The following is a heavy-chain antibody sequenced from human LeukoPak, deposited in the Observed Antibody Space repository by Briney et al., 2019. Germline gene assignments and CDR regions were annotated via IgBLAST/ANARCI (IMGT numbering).Heavy chain of an antibody. CDR1: GDSISSGDYY. Sequence: SETLSLTCTVSGDSISSGDYYWSWIRQPAGKGLEWIGRISSSGSTNYTPSLKSRVTISVDTSKNQFSLKLSSVTAADTAVYFCARGPYSYDSSGAFDIWGQGTMVTVSS. V-gene: IGHV4-61*02. CDR3: ARGPYSYDSSGAFDI. D-gene: IGHD3-22*01. J-gene: IGHJ3*02. CDR2: ISSSGST.